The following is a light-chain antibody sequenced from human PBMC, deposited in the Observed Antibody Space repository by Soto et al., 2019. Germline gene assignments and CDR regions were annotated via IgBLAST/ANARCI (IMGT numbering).Light chain of an antibody. CDR3: AAWDGSLSGWV. CDR2: RNA. V-gene: IGLV1-47*01. Sequence: QSVLTQPPSASGTPGQRVTISCSGSSSNIGSKYVYWYQQLPGTAPKLLIYRNAQRPSGVPDRFSGSKSGTSASLAISGLRSEDEADYYCAAWDGSLSGWVFGGGTKVTVL. J-gene: IGLJ3*02. CDR1: SSNIGSKY.